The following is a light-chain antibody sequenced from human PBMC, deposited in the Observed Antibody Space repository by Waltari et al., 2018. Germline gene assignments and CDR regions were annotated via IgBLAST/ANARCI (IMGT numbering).Light chain of an antibody. CDR1: QSVGRS. Sequence: EIGLTQSPGLLSLSPGEGATLSCRASQSVGRSLAWYQQKPGQAPRLVISGASNRATGIPDRFSGSGSGTDFSLTISRLEPEDFAVYYCQHYVRLPVTFGRGTKVEIK. V-gene: IGKV3-20*01. CDR2: GAS. J-gene: IGKJ4*02. CDR3: QHYVRLPVT.